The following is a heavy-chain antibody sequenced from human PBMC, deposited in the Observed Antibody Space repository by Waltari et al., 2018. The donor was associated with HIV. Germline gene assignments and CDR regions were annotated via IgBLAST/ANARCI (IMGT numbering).Heavy chain of an antibody. V-gene: IGHV4-39*07. J-gene: IGHJ6*02. CDR2: IYYSGST. Sequence: QLQLQESGPGLVKPSETLSLTCTVSGGSISSSSYYWGWIRQPPGKGLEWIGSIYYSGSTYYNPSLKSRVTISVDTSKNQFSLKLSSVTAADTAVYYCAREGLLQYYYGMDVWGQGTTVTVSS. CDR1: GGSISSSSYY. CDR3: AREGLLQYYYGMDV. D-gene: IGHD3-22*01.